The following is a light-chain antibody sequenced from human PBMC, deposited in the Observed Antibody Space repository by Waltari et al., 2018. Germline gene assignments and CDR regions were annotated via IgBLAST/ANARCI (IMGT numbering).Light chain of an antibody. CDR1: SSDIGGYNY. V-gene: IGLV2-11*01. CDR2: AVT. J-gene: IGLJ2*01. CDR3: CSYAGKYTSV. Sequence: QSALTQPRSVSGSPGQSVTLSCTGTSSDIGGYNYVSWYQQHPGKVPKLVIFAVTKRPLGVPDRFSGSKAGNTASLTISGLQAGDEAVYFCCSYAGKYTSVFGAGTKVTVL.